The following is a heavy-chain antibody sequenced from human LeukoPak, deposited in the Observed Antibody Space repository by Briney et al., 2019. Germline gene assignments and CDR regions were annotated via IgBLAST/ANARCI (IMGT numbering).Heavy chain of an antibody. J-gene: IGHJ4*02. CDR1: GFTFSTNY. Sequence: GGSLRLSCAASGFTFSTNYMSWVRQAPGKGLEWVSVIYSGGSTYYSDSVKGRFTISRDHSKNTLYLQMNSLRAEDTAVYYCARIMVATTREAFDYWGQGTLVTVSS. D-gene: IGHD5-12*01. CDR3: ARIMVATTREAFDY. CDR2: IYSGGST. V-gene: IGHV3-66*01.